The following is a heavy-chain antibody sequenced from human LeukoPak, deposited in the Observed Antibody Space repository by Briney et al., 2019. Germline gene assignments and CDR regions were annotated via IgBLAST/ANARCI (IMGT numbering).Heavy chain of an antibody. CDR2: IIPILGIA. CDR1: GGTFSSYA. CDR3: ARVWAAAGSLYYYGMDV. D-gene: IGHD6-13*01. V-gene: IGHV1-69*04. J-gene: IGHJ6*02. Sequence: SVKVSCKASGGTFSSYAISWVRQAPGQGLEWMGRIIPILGIANYAQKFQGRVTITADKSTSTAYMELSSLRSEDTAVYYCARVWAAAGSLYYYGMDVWGQGTTVTVSS.